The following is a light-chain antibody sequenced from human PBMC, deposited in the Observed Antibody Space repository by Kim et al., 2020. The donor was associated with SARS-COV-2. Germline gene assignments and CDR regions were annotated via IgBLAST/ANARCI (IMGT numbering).Light chain of an antibody. V-gene: IGKV1-5*03. CDR3: QQDKSYGWT. J-gene: IGKJ1*01. CDR2: KAS. CDR1: QSISSW. Sequence: DIQMTQSPSTLSASVGDRVTITCRASQSISSWLAWYQQKPGKAPKLLIYKASSLESGVPSRFSGSGSGTEFTLTISSLQPDDFATYYCQQDKSYGWTFGQGTKVDIK.